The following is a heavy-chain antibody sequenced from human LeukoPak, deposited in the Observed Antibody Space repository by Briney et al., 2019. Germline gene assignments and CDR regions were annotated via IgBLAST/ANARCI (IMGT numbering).Heavy chain of an antibody. D-gene: IGHD1-26*01. CDR1: GFTFSSYS. V-gene: IGHV3-48*01. CDR2: ISSSTRTI. Sequence: GGSLRLSCAASGFTFSSYSMNWVRQAPGKGLEWVSYISSSTRTIYYADSVKGRFTISRDNAKNSLYLQMNSLRAEDTAVYYCARDRVGASKGTFDYWGQGTLVTVSS. J-gene: IGHJ4*02. CDR3: ARDRVGASKGTFDY.